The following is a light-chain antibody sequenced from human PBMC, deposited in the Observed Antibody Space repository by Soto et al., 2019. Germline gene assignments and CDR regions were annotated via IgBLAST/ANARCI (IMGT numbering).Light chain of an antibody. V-gene: IGLV2-14*01. CDR2: DVS. J-gene: IGLJ1*01. Sequence: QSLLTQPAAVSGSPGQSITISCPGTSGDVGGYNYVSWYQQHPGKAPKLMIYDVSNRPSGVSNRFSGSKSGNTASLTISGLQAEDEADYYCSSYTSSSTYVFGTGTKVTGL. CDR1: SGDVGGYNY. CDR3: SSYTSSSTYV.